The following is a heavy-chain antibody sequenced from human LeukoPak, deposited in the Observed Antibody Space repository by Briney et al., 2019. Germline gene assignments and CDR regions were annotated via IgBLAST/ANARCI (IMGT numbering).Heavy chain of an antibody. CDR2: IYTSGST. CDR1: GGSINSYY. J-gene: IGHJ4*02. D-gene: IGHD1-26*01. CDR3: ARGPHSGSYQFDC. V-gene: IGHV4-4*08. Sequence: PSETLSLTCSVSGGSINSYYWSWIRQPPGKGLEWIAYIYTSGSTNYNPSLKSRVTISGDTSKNQFSLKLSSVTAADTAVYYCARGPHSGSYQFDCWGQGTLVTVSS.